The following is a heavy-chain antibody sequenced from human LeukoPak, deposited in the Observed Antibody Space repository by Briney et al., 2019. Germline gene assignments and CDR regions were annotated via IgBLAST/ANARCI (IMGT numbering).Heavy chain of an antibody. J-gene: IGHJ6*03. D-gene: IGHD1-14*01. CDR1: GFTISSYG. CDR3: ARTRSGPYYYYMDV. CDR2: IRYDGSYK. V-gene: IGHV3-30*02. Sequence: GGSLRLSCVVSGFTISSYGMHWVRQAPGKGLEWVAFIRYDGSYKKYADSVKGRFTISRDNSKNTLYLQMNSLRAEDTAVYYCARTRSGPYYYYMDVWGKGTTVTISS.